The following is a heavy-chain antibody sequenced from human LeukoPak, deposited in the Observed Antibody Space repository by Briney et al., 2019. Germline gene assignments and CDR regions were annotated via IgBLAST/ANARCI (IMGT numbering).Heavy chain of an antibody. D-gene: IGHD3-9*01. CDR3: ARDSRILTGYYPFDYYYYMDV. CDR1: GGSISSYY. Sequence: SETLSLTCTVSGGSISSYYWSWIRQPPGKGLEWIGYIYYSGSTNYNPSLKSRVTISVDTSKNQFSLKLSSVTAADTAVYYCARDSRILTGYYPFDYYYYMDVWGKGTTVTVSS. V-gene: IGHV4-59*01. CDR2: IYYSGST. J-gene: IGHJ6*03.